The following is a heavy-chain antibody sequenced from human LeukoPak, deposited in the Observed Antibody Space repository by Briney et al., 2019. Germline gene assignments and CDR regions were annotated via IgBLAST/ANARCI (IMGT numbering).Heavy chain of an antibody. CDR1: GGSFSSYY. J-gene: IGHJ4*02. D-gene: IGHD6-13*01. V-gene: IGHV4-59*08. Sequence: SETLSLTCAVYGGSFSSYYWSWIRQPPGKGLEWIGYIYYSGSTNYNPSPKSRVTISVDTSKNQFSLKLSSVTAADTAVYYCAKSSSWYYFDYWGQGTLVTVSS. CDR2: IYYSGST. CDR3: AKSSSWYYFDY.